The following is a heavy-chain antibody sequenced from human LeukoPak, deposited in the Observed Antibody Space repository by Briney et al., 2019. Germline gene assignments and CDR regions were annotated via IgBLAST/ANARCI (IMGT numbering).Heavy chain of an antibody. D-gene: IGHD3-16*01. J-gene: IGHJ4*02. Sequence: PSQTLSLTCTVSGGPISSGSYYWSWIRQPAGTGLEWIGRIYTSGSTNYNPSLKSRVTISVDTSKNQFSLKLSSVTAADTAVYYCARGGGPTPLLYWGQGTLVTVSS. CDR3: ARGGGPTPLLY. CDR2: IYTSGST. V-gene: IGHV4-61*02. CDR1: GGPISSGSYY.